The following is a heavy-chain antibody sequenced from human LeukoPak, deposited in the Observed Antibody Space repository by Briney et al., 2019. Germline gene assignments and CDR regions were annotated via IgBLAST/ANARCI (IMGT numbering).Heavy chain of an antibody. V-gene: IGHV3-23*01. J-gene: IGHJ4*02. CDR1: GFTFSNYA. Sequence: GGSLRLSCAASGFTFSNYAMSWVRQAPGKGLEWVSTISGSGGSTYYADSVKGRYTLSRDNSQNTLYLQMNSLRAEDTAVYFCARIIGFRFDYWGQGTLVTVSS. CDR3: ARIIGFRFDY. CDR2: ISGSGGST.